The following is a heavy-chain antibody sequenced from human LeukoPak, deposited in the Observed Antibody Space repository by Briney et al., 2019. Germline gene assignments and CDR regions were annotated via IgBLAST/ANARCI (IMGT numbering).Heavy chain of an antibody. Sequence: SETLSLTCTVSGGSIGSYYWSWIRQPPGKGLEWIGYIYYSGSTNDNPSLKSRVTISVDTSKNQFSLKLSSVTAADTAVYYCARISGSYYFQFDYWGQGTLVTVSS. CDR3: ARISGSYYFQFDY. CDR2: IYYSGST. CDR1: GGSIGSYY. D-gene: IGHD3-10*01. J-gene: IGHJ4*02. V-gene: IGHV4-59*01.